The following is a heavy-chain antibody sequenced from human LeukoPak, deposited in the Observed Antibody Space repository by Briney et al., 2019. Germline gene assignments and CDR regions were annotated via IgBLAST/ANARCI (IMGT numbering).Heavy chain of an antibody. CDR2: IYSSGST. CDR1: GGSISNSY. J-gene: IGHJ4*02. D-gene: IGHD1-26*01. V-gene: IGHV4-59*08. Sequence: SETLSLTCTVSGGSISNSYWSWVRQPPGKGLEWIGHIYSSGSTTYSPSLKSRVTMSVDTSKNQFSLKLTSVTAADTAVYYCARHRSDGTYPLDYWGQGAPVTVSS. CDR3: ARHRSDGTYPLDY.